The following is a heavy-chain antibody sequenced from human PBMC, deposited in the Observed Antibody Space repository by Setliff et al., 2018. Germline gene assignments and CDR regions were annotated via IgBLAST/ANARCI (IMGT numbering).Heavy chain of an antibody. Sequence: SETLSLTCTVSGGSVSNSGFSWGWLRQAPGKGLEWIGNIYDSGSSNYNASLKSRLIITRDTSKNQISLKLTSVPAADTAVYYCGRGFSRIEGWGNWFDPWGQGILVTVSS. CDR1: GGSVSNSGFS. V-gene: IGHV4-39*01. J-gene: IGHJ5*02. CDR3: GRGFSRIEGWGNWFDP. CDR2: IYDSGSS. D-gene: IGHD2-15*01.